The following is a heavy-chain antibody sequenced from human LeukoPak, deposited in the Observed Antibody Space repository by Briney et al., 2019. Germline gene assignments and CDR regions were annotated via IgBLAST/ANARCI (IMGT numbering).Heavy chain of an antibody. CDR2: IFPGDSDT. CDR1: GDRFTSYW. CDR3: ARRPLHSQNWLAP. Sequence: GESLKISCKGYGDRFTSYWVAWVRQMPGKGLEWMGIIFPGDSDTRYSPSIQGQVTISADRSISTAYLQWSSLKASDTAIHYCARRPLHSQNWLAPWGQGTLVTVSS. J-gene: IGHJ5*02. V-gene: IGHV5-51*01.